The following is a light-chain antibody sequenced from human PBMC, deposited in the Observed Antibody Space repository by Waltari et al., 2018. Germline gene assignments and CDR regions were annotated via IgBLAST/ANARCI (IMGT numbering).Light chain of an antibody. J-gene: IGKJ2*01. CDR1: QSISSY. V-gene: IGKV1-39*01. CDR3: QQSYRTPRT. Sequence: DIQMTQSPSSLSASVGDSVTITCRASQSISSYLDWYQQKPGKAPKLLIYAASSLQSGVPSRFSGSGYGTDFTLTISSLQPEDFATYYCQQSYRTPRTFGQGTKLEIK. CDR2: AAS.